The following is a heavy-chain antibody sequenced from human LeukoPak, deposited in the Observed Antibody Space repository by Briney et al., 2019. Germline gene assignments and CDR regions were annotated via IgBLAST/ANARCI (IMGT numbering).Heavy chain of an antibody. J-gene: IGHJ6*02. V-gene: IGHV1-69*05. CDR3: AREVTHHVYYGMDV. D-gene: IGHD4-23*01. Sequence: GASVKVSRKASGGTFSSYAISWVRQAPGQGLEWMGGIIPIFGTANYAQKFQGRVSMTTDTSTSTAYMELRSLRSDDTAVYYCAREVTHHVYYGMDVWGQGTTVTVSS. CDR1: GGTFSSYA. CDR2: IIPIFGTA.